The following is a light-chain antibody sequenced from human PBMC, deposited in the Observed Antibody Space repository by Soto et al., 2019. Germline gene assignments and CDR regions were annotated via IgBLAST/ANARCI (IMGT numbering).Light chain of an antibody. J-gene: IGKJ1*01. CDR2: DAS. CDR3: RRYNKGPRT. CDR1: QTVVTH. V-gene: IGKV3-15*01. Sequence: EVVMTQSPVTLSLSPGDRATVSCRASQTVVTHLAWFQQKPGQPHSLLIYDASATATGIPARFSGSGSGTEYTLTLSSLQSEYFAVYYGRRYNKGPRTFGQGTKVE.